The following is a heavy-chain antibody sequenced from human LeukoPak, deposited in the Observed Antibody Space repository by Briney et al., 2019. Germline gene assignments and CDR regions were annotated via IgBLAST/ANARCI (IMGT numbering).Heavy chain of an antibody. CDR1: GFTFSDYY. Sequence: PGGSLRLSCAASGFTFSDYYMSWIRQAPGKGLEWVSYISSSGTTIYYADSVKGRFTISRDNAKNSLYLQMNSLRAEDTAVYYCARATPYYDFWSGYDYYYYYGMDVWGQGTTVTVSS. CDR2: ISSSGTTI. J-gene: IGHJ6*02. CDR3: ARATPYYDFWSGYDYYYYYGMDV. D-gene: IGHD3-3*01. V-gene: IGHV3-11*04.